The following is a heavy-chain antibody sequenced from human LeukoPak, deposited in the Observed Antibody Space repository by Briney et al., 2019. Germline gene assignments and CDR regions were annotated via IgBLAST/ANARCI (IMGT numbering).Heavy chain of an antibody. V-gene: IGHV4-31*03. D-gene: IGHD3-10*01. Sequence: SETLSLTCTVSSGSNNRGGFYLSWVRQPPGKGLEWLGYIFSNGGTYYNPSLESRLSVSGDSSKTQFSLRLTSVTAADTAVYYCARAERDYFGSGPFDLWGQGTLVTVSS. CDR1: SGSNNRGGFY. J-gene: IGHJ4*02. CDR2: IFSNGGT. CDR3: ARAERDYFGSGPFDL.